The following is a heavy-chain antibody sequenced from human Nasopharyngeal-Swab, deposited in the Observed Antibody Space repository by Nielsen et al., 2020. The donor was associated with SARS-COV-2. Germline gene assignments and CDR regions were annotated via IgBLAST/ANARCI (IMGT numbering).Heavy chain of an antibody. CDR2: IYYSGST. V-gene: IGHV4-39*01. J-gene: IGHJ4*02. CDR1: GGSISSSSYY. D-gene: IGHD3-22*01. CDR3: ARSSTYYYDSTLSEIDY. Sequence: GSLRLSCTVSGGSISSSSYYWGWIRQPPGKGLEWIGSIYYSGSTYYNPSLKSRVTISVDTSKNQFSLKLSSVTAADTAVYYYARSSTYYYDSTLSEIDYWGQGTLVTVSS.